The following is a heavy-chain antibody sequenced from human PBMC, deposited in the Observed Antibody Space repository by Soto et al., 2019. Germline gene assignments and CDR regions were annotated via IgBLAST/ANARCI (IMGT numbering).Heavy chain of an antibody. CDR3: ARVWDLGYCSGGSCRALDY. J-gene: IGHJ4*02. Sequence: QVQLQESGPGLVKPSGTLSLTCAVSGGSISSSNWWSWVRQPPGKGLEWIGEIYHSGSTNYNPSLKSRVTISVDKSKNQFSLKLSSVTAADTAVYYCARVWDLGYCSGGSCRALDYWGQGTLVTVSS. D-gene: IGHD2-15*01. CDR1: GGSISSSNW. CDR2: IYHSGST. V-gene: IGHV4-4*02.